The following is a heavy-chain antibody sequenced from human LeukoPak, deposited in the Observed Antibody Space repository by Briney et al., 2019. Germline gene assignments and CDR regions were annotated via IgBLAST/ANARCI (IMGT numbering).Heavy chain of an antibody. CDR1: GYTFTDFG. V-gene: IGHV1-18*01. J-gene: IGHJ4*02. CDR2: ISAYNGNT. D-gene: IGHD5-18*01. CDR3: VRDLGVDTSMIFFDY. Sequence: GASVKVSCTASGYTFTDFGVSWVRQAPGQGLAWMGWISAYNGNTNYVQKFQGRVTMTTDISTSTAYMELRSLRSDDTAVFYCVRDLGVDTSMIFFDYWGQGTRVTVSS.